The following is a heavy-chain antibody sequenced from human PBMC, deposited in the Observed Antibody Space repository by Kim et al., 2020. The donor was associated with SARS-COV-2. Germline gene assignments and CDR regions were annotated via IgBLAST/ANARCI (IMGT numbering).Heavy chain of an antibody. D-gene: IGHD3-22*01. CDR1: GFTFSSYG. V-gene: IGHV3-30*18. Sequence: GGSLRLSCAASGFTFSSYGMHWVRQAPGKGLEWVAVISYDGSNKYYADSVKGRFTISRDNSKNTLYLQMNSLRAEDTAVYYCAKDLPRHDSSGYYYYGM. CDR2: ISYDGSNK. J-gene: IGHJ6*01. CDR3: AKDLPRHDSSGYYYYGM.